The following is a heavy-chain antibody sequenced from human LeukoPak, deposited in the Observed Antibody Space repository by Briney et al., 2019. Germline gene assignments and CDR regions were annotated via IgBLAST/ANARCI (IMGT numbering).Heavy chain of an antibody. CDR1: GFTFSSYS. CDR3: ARDKELNYDSSGYYGYDAFDI. CDR2: ISSSSSYI. Sequence: GGSLRLSCAASGFTFSSYSMNWVRQAPGKGLEWVSSISSSSSYIYYADSVKGRFTISRDNAKNSLYLQMNSLRAEDTAVYYYARDKELNYDSSGYYGYDAFDIWGQGTMVTVSS. J-gene: IGHJ3*02. V-gene: IGHV3-21*01. D-gene: IGHD3-22*01.